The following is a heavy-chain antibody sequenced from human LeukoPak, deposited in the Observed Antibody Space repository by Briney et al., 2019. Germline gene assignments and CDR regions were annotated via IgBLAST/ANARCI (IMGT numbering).Heavy chain of an antibody. CDR1: GASINSFY. D-gene: IGHD5-18*01. CDR2: LSHSGYT. Sequence: SETLSLTCAVSGASINSFYWSWNRQPPGKGLEWVGYLSHSGYTTYNPSLKSRVTMSVDTSKNYLSLKLTSMTAADTALYYCARSGYIYGADAFDIWGQGTMVSVSS. J-gene: IGHJ3*02. V-gene: IGHV4-59*01. CDR3: ARSGYIYGADAFDI.